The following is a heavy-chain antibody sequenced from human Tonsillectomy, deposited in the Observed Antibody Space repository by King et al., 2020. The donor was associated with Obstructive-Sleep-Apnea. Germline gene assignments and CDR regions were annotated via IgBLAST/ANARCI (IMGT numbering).Heavy chain of an antibody. CDR2: ISSSSSTI. J-gene: IGHJ4*02. D-gene: IGHD6-6*01. V-gene: IGHV3-48*04. CDR3: ARQYSSSLYYFDY. Sequence: VQLVESGGGLVQPGGSLRLSCAASGFTFSSYSMNWVCQAPGKGLEWVSYISSSSSTIYYADSVKGRCTISRDNAKNSLYLQMNSLRAEDTAVYYCARQYSSSLYYFDYWGQGTLVTVSS. CDR1: GFTFSSYS.